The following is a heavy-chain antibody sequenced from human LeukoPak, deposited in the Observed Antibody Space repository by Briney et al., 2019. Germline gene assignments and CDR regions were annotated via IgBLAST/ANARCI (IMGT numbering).Heavy chain of an antibody. J-gene: IGHJ4*02. CDR3: ARDCYDSRGVGFDN. CDR1: GFTFSDHY. V-gene: IGHV3-11*01. CDR2: ISSSGRTT. D-gene: IGHD3-22*01. Sequence: GGSLRLSCAASGFTFSDHYMSWIRQAPGQGLEWVSYISSSGRTTYYADSVKGRFTISRDNAKNSLYLQMNSLRAEDRAVYYCARDCYDSRGVGFDNWGQGTLVTVSS.